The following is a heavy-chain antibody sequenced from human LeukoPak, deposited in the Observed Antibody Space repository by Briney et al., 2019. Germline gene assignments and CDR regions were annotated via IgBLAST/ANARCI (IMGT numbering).Heavy chain of an antibody. CDR1: GFTFSDYA. D-gene: IGHD3-10*01. V-gene: IGHV3-64*01. J-gene: IGHJ6*03. Sequence: GGSLRLSCAASGFTFSDYAMHWVRQAPGKELEYVSAISSNGGSIHYANSVKGRFTISRDNAKNSLYLQMNSLRAEDTAVYYCARVRAVRGVISYYYYYMDVWAKGPRSPSP. CDR3: ARVRAVRGVISYYYYYMDV. CDR2: ISSNGGSI.